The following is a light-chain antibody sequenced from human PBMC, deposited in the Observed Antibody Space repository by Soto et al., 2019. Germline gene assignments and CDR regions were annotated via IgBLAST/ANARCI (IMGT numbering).Light chain of an antibody. J-gene: IGKJ4*01. CDR2: DAS. CDR3: QQYNTYSSLT. V-gene: IGKV1-5*01. CDR1: QSISSW. Sequence: DIQMTQSPSTLSASVGDIVTINFRASQSISSWLAWYQQKLGRAPRLLIYDASSLESGVPSRFSGSGYGTEFTLTISSLQPDDFATYYCQQYNTYSSLTFGGGTKVDI.